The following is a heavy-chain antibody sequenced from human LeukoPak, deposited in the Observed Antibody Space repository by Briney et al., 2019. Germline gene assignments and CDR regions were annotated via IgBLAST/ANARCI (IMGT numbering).Heavy chain of an antibody. D-gene: IGHD6-19*01. J-gene: IGHJ3*01. CDR2: VSSYNGNT. CDR3: ARDAPQWRNAFDF. CDR1: GYTFTSTG. Sequence: ASVKVSCKASGYTFTSTGFCWVRQAPGQGLEWMGWVSSYNGNTNYAQKFQGRVTMTTDTSTNTACMELRSLRSDDTAVYFCARDAPQWRNAFDFWGQGTMVTVSS. V-gene: IGHV1-18*01.